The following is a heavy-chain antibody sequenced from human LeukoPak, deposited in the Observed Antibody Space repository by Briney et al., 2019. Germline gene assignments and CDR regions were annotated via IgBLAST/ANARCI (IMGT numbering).Heavy chain of an antibody. J-gene: IGHJ4*02. V-gene: IGHV3-23*01. CDR1: GFTFSRIA. CDR3: AKGYSEYTSSWFDY. CDR2: NSGSGGRDST. D-gene: IGHD6-13*01. Sequence: PGGSLTLSCAASGFTFSRIAMSWVRQAPGKGLEWVSGNSGSGGRDSTYYADSVKGRFTISRDKSKNTVYLEMNSLRAEDTAVYYCAKGYSEYTSSWFDYWGQGTLVTVSS.